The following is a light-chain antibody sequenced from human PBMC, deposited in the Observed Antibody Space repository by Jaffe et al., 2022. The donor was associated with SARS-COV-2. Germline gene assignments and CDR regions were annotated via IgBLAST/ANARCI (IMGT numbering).Light chain of an antibody. CDR2: GAS. Sequence: EIVMTQSPATLSVSPGERATLSCRASQSVSSNLAWYQQKPGQAPRLLIYGASTGATGVPARFSGSGSGTDFTLTISSLQSEDFAVYYCHQYNTWPLTFGGGTKVEIK. CDR3: HQYNTWPLT. CDR1: QSVSSN. V-gene: IGKV3-15*01. J-gene: IGKJ4*01.